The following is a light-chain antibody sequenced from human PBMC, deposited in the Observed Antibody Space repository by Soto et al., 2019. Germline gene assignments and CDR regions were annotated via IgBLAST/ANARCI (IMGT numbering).Light chain of an antibody. V-gene: IGLV1-47*01. CDR2: RNN. J-gene: IGLJ2*01. Sequence: QSVLTQPPSASGTPGQRVTISCSGSSSNIGSYFVYWYQQLPGTAPKLLIYRNNQRPSGVTDRLSGSKSGTSASLAISGLRSEDEADYYCAAWDDSLSGVVFGGGTKVTVL. CDR1: SSNIGSYF. CDR3: AAWDDSLSGVV.